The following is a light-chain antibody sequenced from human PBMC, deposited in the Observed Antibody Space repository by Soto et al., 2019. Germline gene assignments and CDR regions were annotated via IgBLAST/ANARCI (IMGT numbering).Light chain of an antibody. Sequence: EIVMTQSPATLSVSPGERATLSCRASQSVSSNLAWYQQKPGQAPRLLIYGASTRATGIPARFSGSRSGTECNLTISSLQSEDFAVYYCQQYNNWRGTFGQGTKVEIK. CDR1: QSVSSN. CDR2: GAS. J-gene: IGKJ1*01. CDR3: QQYNNWRGT. V-gene: IGKV3-15*01.